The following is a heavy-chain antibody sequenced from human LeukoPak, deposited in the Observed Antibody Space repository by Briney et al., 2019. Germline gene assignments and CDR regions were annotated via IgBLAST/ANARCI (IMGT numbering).Heavy chain of an antibody. D-gene: IGHD3-3*02. CDR1: TFPFSTYW. CDR2: INQDGSVK. V-gene: IGHV3-7*01. J-gene: IGHJ4*02. CDR3: ARDPGFSSFDY. Sequence: GGSLRLSCAASTFPFSTYWMTWVRQAPGKGPEFVANINQDGSVKNYVDSVKGRFTISRDNAKNSLNLQMNSLRADDTAVYYCARDPGFSSFDYWGQGTLVTVSS.